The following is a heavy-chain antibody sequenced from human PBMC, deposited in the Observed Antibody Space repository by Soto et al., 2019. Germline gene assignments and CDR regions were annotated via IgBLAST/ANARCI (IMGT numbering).Heavy chain of an antibody. D-gene: IGHD3-22*01. Sequence: PSETLSLTCTVSGGSISSSSFHWGWIRQPPGKGLEWIGSIYYSGSTYYSPSLKSRVTISVDTSKNQFSLKLSSVTAADTAVYYCARLVYYDSSGYYRTPNDYWGQGTLVTVSS. V-gene: IGHV4-39*01. CDR2: IYYSGST. CDR3: ARLVYYDSSGYYRTPNDY. CDR1: GGSISSSSFH. J-gene: IGHJ4*02.